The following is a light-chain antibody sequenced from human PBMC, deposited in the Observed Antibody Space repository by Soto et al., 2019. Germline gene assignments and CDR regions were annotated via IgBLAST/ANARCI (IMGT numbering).Light chain of an antibody. CDR1: QSVSSN. CDR2: GAS. V-gene: IGKV3-15*01. CDR3: QQYNNWPRT. J-gene: IGKJ1*01. Sequence: EIVMTQSPATLPVSPGERATLSCRASQSVSSNLAWYQQKPGQAPMLLIYGASTRATGIPARFSGSGSGTEFTLTISSLQSEDFAVYYCQQYNNWPRTFGQGTKVEIK.